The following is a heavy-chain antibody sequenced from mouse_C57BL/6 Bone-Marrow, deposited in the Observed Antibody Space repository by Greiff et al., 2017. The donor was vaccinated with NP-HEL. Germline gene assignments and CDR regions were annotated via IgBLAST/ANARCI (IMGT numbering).Heavy chain of an antibody. D-gene: IGHD1-1*01. V-gene: IGHV1-72*01. Sequence: QVQLQQPGAELVKPGASVKLSCKASGYTFTSYWMHWVKQRPGRGLGWIGRIDPNSGGTKYNEKFKSKATLTVDKPSSTAYMQLSSLTSEDSAVYYCARYYGSSYGAMDYWGQGTSVTVSS. CDR3: ARYYGSSYGAMDY. CDR2: IDPNSGGT. J-gene: IGHJ4*01. CDR1: GYTFTSYW.